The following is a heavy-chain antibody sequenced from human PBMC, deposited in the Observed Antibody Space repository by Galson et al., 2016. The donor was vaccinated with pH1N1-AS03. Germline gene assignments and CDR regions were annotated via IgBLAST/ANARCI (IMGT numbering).Heavy chain of an antibody. CDR2: VHYSGTT. Sequence: SETLSLTCAVSGGSMTSPDWWTWDRQPPGKGLEWIGEVHYSGTTSYNPSLNSRVTMSIDKSNNQFSLNLGSVTAADTAVYFCASAGYHTPGYHYWGQGALVTVSS. J-gene: IGHJ4*02. CDR1: GGSMTSPDW. CDR3: ASAGYHTPGYHY. V-gene: IGHV4-4*02. D-gene: IGHD3-16*02.